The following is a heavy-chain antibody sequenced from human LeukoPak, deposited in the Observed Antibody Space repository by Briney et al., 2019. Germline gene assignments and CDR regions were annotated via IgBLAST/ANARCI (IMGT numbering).Heavy chain of an antibody. CDR1: EFTFSSYA. CDR3: AKDPRGITAGLDY. J-gene: IGHJ4*02. V-gene: IGHV3-23*01. CDR2: FSGSGGNT. D-gene: IGHD6-13*01. Sequence: TGGSLRLSCAASEFTFSSYAMSWVRQAPGRGLEWVSAFSGSGGNTYYADSVKGRFTISRDNSKNTLYLQMNSLRAEDTAVYYCAKDPRGITAGLDYWGQGTLVTVSS.